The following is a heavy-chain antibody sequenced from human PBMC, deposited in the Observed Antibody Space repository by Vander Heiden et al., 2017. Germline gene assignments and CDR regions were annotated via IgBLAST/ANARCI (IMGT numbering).Heavy chain of an antibody. V-gene: IGHV4-39*01. D-gene: IGHD6-19*01. J-gene: IGHJ4*02. Sequence: LQLQEPGPGLVKPSETLSPTCTSSGDSISSGTHYWGWVCQPPGKGLERIGTIYNSVRTFYRPSLRSRATISVDTSKNQFSLKLNSVTAADTAVYYCARKRYSSGWDFDYWGQGVLVTVSS. CDR1: GDSISSGTHY. CDR2: IYNSVRT. CDR3: ARKRYSSGWDFDY.